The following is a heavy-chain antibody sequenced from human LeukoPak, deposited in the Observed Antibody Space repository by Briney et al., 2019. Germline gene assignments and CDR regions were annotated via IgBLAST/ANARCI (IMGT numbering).Heavy chain of an antibody. CDR2: IVVGSGNT. V-gene: IGHV1-58*01. CDR3: ATARYSGSYYLFAFDI. J-gene: IGHJ3*02. Sequence: SVKVSCKASGFTLTSSAVQWVRQARGQRLEWIGWIVVGSGNTIYAQKFQGRVTMTEDTSTDTAYMELSSLRSEDTAVYYCATARYSGSYYLFAFDIWGQGTMVTVSS. D-gene: IGHD1-26*01. CDR1: GFTLTSSA.